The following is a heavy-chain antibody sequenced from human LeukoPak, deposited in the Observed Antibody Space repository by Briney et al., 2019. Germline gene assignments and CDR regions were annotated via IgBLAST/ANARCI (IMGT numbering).Heavy chain of an antibody. CDR3: ARDRIRSGYSADY. D-gene: IGHD3-22*01. Sequence: GGSLRLSCAASGFTFSSYWMSWVRQAPGKGLEWVANIKQDGSEKYYVDSVKGRFTIPRDNAKNSLYLQMNSLRAEDTAVYYCARDRIRSGYSADYWGQGTLVTVSS. CDR1: GFTFSSYW. V-gene: IGHV3-7*01. J-gene: IGHJ4*02. CDR2: IKQDGSEK.